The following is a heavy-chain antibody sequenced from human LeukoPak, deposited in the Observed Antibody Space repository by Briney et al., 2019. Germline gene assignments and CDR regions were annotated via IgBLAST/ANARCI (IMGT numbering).Heavy chain of an antibody. J-gene: IGHJ4*02. V-gene: IGHV4-38-2*02. CDR3: ARVVAARPMYYFDY. Sequence: SETLSLTCTVSGYSISSGYYWGWIRQPPGKGLEWIGSIYHSGSTYYNPSLKSRVTISVDTSKNQFSLKLSSVTAADTAVYYCARVVAARPMYYFDYWGQGTLVTVSS. CDR1: GYSISSGYY. CDR2: IYHSGST. D-gene: IGHD6-6*01.